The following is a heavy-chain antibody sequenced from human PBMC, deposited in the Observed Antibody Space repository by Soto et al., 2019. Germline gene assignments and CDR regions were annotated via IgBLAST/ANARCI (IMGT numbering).Heavy chain of an antibody. CDR2: IYYSGST. CDR1: GGSISSSSYY. CDR3: ASTYCTNGVCYTAIYRANDAFDI. D-gene: IGHD2-8*01. V-gene: IGHV4-39*01. J-gene: IGHJ3*02. Sequence: PSETLSLTCTVSGGSISSSSYYWGWIRQPPGKGLEWIGSIYYSGSTYYNPSLKSRVTISVDTSKNQFSLKLSSVTAADTAVYYCASTYCTNGVCYTAIYRANDAFDIWGQGTMVTVSS.